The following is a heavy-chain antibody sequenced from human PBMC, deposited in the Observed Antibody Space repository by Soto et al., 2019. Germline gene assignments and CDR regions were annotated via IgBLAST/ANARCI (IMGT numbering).Heavy chain of an antibody. V-gene: IGHV3-21*01. CDR1: GFTFSSYS. CDR2: ISSSRSYI. Sequence: GGSLRLSCAASGFTFSSYSMNWVRQAPGKGLEWVSSISSSRSYIYYADSVKGRFTISRDNSKNTLYLQMNTLRAEDTAVYYCARGDDNFFNHWGPGTLVTVSS. J-gene: IGHJ4*02. CDR3: ARGDDNFFNH.